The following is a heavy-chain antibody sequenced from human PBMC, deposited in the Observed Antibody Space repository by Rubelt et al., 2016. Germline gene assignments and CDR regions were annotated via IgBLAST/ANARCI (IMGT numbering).Heavy chain of an antibody. CDR3: ARVGYSSSWYVPY. CDR1: GGSFSGYY. Sequence: QVQLQQWGAGLLKPSETLSLTCAVYGGSFSGYYWNWIRQPPGKGLEWIGEINHSGSTNYNPSLKSRVTISVDTSKNQFSLKLSSVTAADTAVYYCARVGYSSSWYVPYWGQGTLVTVSS. D-gene: IGHD6-13*01. V-gene: IGHV4-34*01. CDR2: INHSGST. J-gene: IGHJ4*02.